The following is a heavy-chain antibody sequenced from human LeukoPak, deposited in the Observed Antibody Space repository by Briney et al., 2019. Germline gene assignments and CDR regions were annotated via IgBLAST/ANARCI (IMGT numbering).Heavy chain of an antibody. Sequence: KPSETLSLTCTVSGGSISSYYWSWIRQPAGKGLEWIGRIYTSGSTNYNPSLKSRVTMSVDTSKNQFSLKLSSVTAADTAVYYCARGPLEYGGNSRFDYWGQGTLVTVSS. V-gene: IGHV4-4*07. J-gene: IGHJ4*02. CDR2: IYTSGST. CDR1: GGSISSYY. CDR3: ARGPLEYGGNSRFDY. D-gene: IGHD4-23*01.